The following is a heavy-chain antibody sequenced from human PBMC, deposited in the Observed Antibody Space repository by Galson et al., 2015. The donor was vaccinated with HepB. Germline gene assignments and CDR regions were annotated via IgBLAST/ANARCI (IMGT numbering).Heavy chain of an antibody. V-gene: IGHV1-18*01. CDR2: ISAYNGNT. CDR1: GYSFTTYG. Sequence: SVKVSCKASGYSFTTYGISWVRQAPGQGLEWMGWISAYNGNTNYAQKLQGRVTMTTDTPTSTAYMELRSLRSDDTAVYYCARGGSGTHWFDPWGQGTLVTVSS. CDR3: ARGGSGTHWFDP. J-gene: IGHJ5*02. D-gene: IGHD3-10*01.